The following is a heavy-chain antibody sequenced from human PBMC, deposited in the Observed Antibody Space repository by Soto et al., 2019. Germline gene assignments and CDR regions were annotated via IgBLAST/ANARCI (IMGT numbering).Heavy chain of an antibody. CDR3: ARDGDVNTGFGKDY. D-gene: IGHD3-3*01. CDR1: GFTFSSYG. V-gene: IGHV3-33*01. CDR2: IWHDEGNK. Sequence: GGSLRLSCAASGFTFSSYGMHWVRQAPGKGLEWVAFIWHDEGNKFYAESVKGRFTISRDNSKSTLYLQMTSLSAEDTAMYYCARDGDVNTGFGKDYWGQGTLVTVSS. J-gene: IGHJ4*02.